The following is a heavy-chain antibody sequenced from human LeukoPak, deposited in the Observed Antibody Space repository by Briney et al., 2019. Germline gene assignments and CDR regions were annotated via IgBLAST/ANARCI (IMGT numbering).Heavy chain of an antibody. CDR3: ARDPNAVAGPYFDY. J-gene: IGHJ4*02. Sequence: SETLSLTCTVSGGSINSYYWSWIRQPPGKGLEWIGYIYYSGSTNYNPSLKSRVTISVDTSKNQFSLKLSSVTAADTAVYYCARDPNAVAGPYFDYWGQGTLVTVSS. CDR1: GGSINSYY. CDR2: IYYSGST. D-gene: IGHD6-19*01. V-gene: IGHV4-59*01.